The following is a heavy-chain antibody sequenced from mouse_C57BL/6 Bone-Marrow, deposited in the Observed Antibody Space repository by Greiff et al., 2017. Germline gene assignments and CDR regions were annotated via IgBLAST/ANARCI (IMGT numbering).Heavy chain of an antibody. CDR2: ISNGGGST. V-gene: IGHV5-12*01. CDR1: GFTFSDYY. J-gene: IGHJ4*01. Sequence: EVKLMESGGGLVQPGGSLKLSCAASGFTFSDYYMYWVRQTPEKRLEWVAYISNGGGSTYYPDTVKGRFTISRDNAKNTLYLQMSRLKSEDTAMYYCARTYDGYYSYAMDYGGQGTSVTVSS. CDR3: ARTYDGYYSYAMDY. D-gene: IGHD2-3*01.